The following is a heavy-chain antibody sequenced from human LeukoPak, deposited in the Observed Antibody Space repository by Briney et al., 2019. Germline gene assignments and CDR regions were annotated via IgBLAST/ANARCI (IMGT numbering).Heavy chain of an antibody. V-gene: IGHV1-18*01. J-gene: IGHJ6*02. CDR2: ISAYNGNT. CDR3: ARDRLSIVVVISLYYYYGMDV. CDR1: GYTFTSYG. D-gene: IGHD3-22*01. Sequence: GASVKVSCKASGYTFTSYGISWVRQAPGQGLEWMGWISAYNGNTNYAQKLQGRVTMTTDTSTSTAYMELRSLRSDDTAVYYCARDRLSIVVVISLYYYYGMDVWGQGTTVTVSS.